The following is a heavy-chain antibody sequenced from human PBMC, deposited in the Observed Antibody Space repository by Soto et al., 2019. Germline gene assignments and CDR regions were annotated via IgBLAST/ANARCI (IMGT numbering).Heavy chain of an antibody. CDR1: GGSISSYY. CDR3: ANSYGDPPSILFDP. CDR2: IYYSEST. V-gene: IGHV4-59*01. Sequence: SETLSHTCTVSGGSISSYYWSCIRQPPGKGLEWIGHIYYSESTNYNPSHKSRVNITVDTSMNQFSLNLSPVTAAATPVSYSANSYGDPPSILFDPWGQGTLVTVSS. D-gene: IGHD4-17*01. J-gene: IGHJ5*02.